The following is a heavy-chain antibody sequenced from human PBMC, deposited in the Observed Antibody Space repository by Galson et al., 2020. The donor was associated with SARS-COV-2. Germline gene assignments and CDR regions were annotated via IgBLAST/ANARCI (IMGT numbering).Heavy chain of an antibody. Sequence: ASVKVSCKASGYTFTSYGISWVRQAPGQGLAWMGWISAYNGNTNYAQKLQGRVTMTTDTSTSTAYMELRSLRSDDTAVYYCARGVDCSSTSCIYYYYGMDVWGQGTTVTVSS. V-gene: IGHV1-18*04. D-gene: IGHD2-2*01. CDR1: GYTFTSYG. J-gene: IGHJ6*02. CDR2: ISAYNGNT. CDR3: ARGVDCSSTSCIYYYYGMDV.